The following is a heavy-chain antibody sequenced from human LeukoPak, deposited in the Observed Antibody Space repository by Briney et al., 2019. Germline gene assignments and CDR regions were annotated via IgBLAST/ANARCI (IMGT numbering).Heavy chain of an antibody. CDR2: ISGSGGST. CDR3: AHGGIYYLDY. CDR1: GFTFSSYA. J-gene: IGHJ4*02. D-gene: IGHD3-16*01. Sequence: PGGSLRLSWAASGFTFSSYAMSWVRQAPGKGLEWDSAISGSGGSTYYADSVKGRFTISRENSKNTLYLQMNSLRADDTAVYYCAHGGIYYLDYWGQGALVTVSS. V-gene: IGHV3-23*01.